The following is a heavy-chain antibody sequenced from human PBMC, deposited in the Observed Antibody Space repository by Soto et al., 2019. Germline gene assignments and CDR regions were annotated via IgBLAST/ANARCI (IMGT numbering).Heavy chain of an antibody. CDR3: ARKSITIFGVVLGGMDV. CDR2: IYHSGST. J-gene: IGHJ6*02. Sequence: QVQLQESGPGLVKPSGTLSLTCAVSGGSISSSNWWRWVRQPPGKGLEWIGEIYHSGSTNYNPSLKSRVTISVDKSKNQFSLKLSSVTAADTAVYYCARKSITIFGVVLGGMDVWGQGTTFTVSS. V-gene: IGHV4-4*02. D-gene: IGHD3-3*01. CDR1: GGSISSSNW.